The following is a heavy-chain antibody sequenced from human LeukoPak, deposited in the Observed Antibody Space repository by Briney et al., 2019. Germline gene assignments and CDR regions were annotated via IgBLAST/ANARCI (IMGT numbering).Heavy chain of an antibody. CDR2: IIPIFGIA. V-gene: IGHV1-69*04. J-gene: IGHJ4*02. Sequence: GASVKVSCKASGGTFSSYAISRVRQAPGQGLEWMGRIIPIFGIANYAQKFQGRVTITADKSTSTAYMELSSLRSEDTAVYYCASFGLYCGGDCYSERNYWGQGTLVTVSS. CDR1: GGTFSSYA. CDR3: ASFGLYCGGDCYSERNY. D-gene: IGHD2-21*02.